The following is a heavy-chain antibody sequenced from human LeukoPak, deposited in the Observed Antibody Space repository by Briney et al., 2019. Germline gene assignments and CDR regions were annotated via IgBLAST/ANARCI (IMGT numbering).Heavy chain of an antibody. CDR1: GGSFSGYY. J-gene: IGHJ3*02. CDR3: ARGRWLLGAFDI. D-gene: IGHD5-18*01. CDR2: INHSGST. Sequence: SETLSLTCAVYGGSFSGYYWSWIRQPPGKGLEWIGEINHSGSTNYNPSLKGRVTISVDTSKNQFSLKLSSVTAADTAVYYCARGRWLLGAFDIWGQGTMVTVSS. V-gene: IGHV4-34*01.